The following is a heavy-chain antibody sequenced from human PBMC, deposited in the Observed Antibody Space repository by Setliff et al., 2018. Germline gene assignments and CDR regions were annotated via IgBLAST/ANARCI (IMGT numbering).Heavy chain of an antibody. CDR3: ARRRRFDSGGPRSPWYFDL. D-gene: IGHD3-22*01. CDR2: IYPDDSDT. CDR1: GYNFLDYW. J-gene: IGHJ2*01. Sequence: GESLKISCKASGYNFLDYWIGWVRQMPGKGLEWMGIIYPDDSDTRYSPSVQGPFTISADKSISTAYLQWSSLKASDTAFYYCARRRRFDSGGPRSPWYFDLWVPETLLVTVS. V-gene: IGHV5-51*01.